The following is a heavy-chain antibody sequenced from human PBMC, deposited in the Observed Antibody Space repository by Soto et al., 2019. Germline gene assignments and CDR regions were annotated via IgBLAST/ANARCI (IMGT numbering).Heavy chain of an antibody. CDR3: AMGLEIAARPSYYYYYGMDV. Sequence: KVSCKASGYTFTSYWISWVRQMPGKGLEWMGRIDPSDSYTNYSPSFQGHVTISADKSISTAYLQWSSLKASDTAMYYCAMGLEIAARPSYYYYYGMDVWGQGTTVTVSS. D-gene: IGHD6-6*01. J-gene: IGHJ6*02. CDR2: IDPSDSYT. V-gene: IGHV5-10-1*01. CDR1: GYTFTSYW.